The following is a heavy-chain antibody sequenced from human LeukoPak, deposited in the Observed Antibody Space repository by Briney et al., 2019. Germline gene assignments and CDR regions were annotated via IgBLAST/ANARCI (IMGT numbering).Heavy chain of an antibody. J-gene: IGHJ4*02. CDR3: ARDRPNYYGNDGHYYRRDGDY. Sequence: GGSLRLSCAASGFTFSIYAVSWVRQAPGKGLQWVSSITSRGESTWYVDSVKGRFTITRDNSENTLYLQMHSLRAEDTAVYYCARDRPNYYGNDGHYYRRDGDYWGRGTLVSVSS. V-gene: IGHV3-23*01. CDR2: ITSRGEST. CDR1: GFTFSIYA. D-gene: IGHD3-10*01.